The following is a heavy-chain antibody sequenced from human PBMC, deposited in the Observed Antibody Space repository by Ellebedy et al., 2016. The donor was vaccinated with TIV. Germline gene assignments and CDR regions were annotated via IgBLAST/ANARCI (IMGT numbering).Heavy chain of an antibody. Sequence: GGSLRLXXAASGFTFSIAGMTWVRQAPGKGLEWVATIDFSGTGTYYADSVKGRFTISRDNSKNTVYLQMNSLRSEDTAIYYCRPGHYSDAWGQGTLVTVSS. CDR2: IDFSGTGT. CDR3: RPGHYSDA. J-gene: IGHJ4*02. V-gene: IGHV3-23*01. CDR1: GFTFSIAG.